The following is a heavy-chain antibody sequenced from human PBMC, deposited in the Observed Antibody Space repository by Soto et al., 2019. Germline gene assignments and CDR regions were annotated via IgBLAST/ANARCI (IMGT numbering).Heavy chain of an antibody. CDR1: GFTFSSYA. CDR2: ISGSGGST. V-gene: IGHV3-23*01. J-gene: IGHJ6*04. Sequence: EVQLLESGGGLVQPGGSLRLSCAASGFTFSSYAMSWVRQAPGKGLEWVSAISGSGGSTYYADSVKGRFTISRDNSKNTVYLQMNSLRAEDTAVYYCAKWGSNDFWSGYDGLLPTPQTLDVWGKGTTVTVSS. D-gene: IGHD3-3*01. CDR3: AKWGSNDFWSGYDGLLPTPQTLDV.